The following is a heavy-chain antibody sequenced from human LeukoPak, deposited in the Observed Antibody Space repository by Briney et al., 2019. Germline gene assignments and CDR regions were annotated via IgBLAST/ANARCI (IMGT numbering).Heavy chain of an antibody. CDR3: ARVLSRIAAAGTVDWFDP. D-gene: IGHD6-13*01. CDR2: ISSSGSTI. CDR1: GFTFSDYY. V-gene: IGHV3-11*01. J-gene: IGHJ5*02. Sequence: GGSLRLTCAASGFTFSDYYMSWIRQAPGKGLEWVSYISSSGSTIYYADSVKGRFTISRDNAKNSLYLQMNSLRAEDTAVYYCARVLSRIAAAGTVDWFDPWGREPWSPSPQ.